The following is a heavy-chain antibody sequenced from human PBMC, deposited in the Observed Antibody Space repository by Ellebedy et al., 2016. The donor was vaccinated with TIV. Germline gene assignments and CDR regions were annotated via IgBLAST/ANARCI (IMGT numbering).Heavy chain of an antibody. D-gene: IGHD2-15*01. V-gene: IGHV3-7*01. CDR1: GFTFSSYW. J-gene: IGHJ4*02. Sequence: PGGSLRLSCAASGFTFSSYWLSWVRQAPGKGLEWVANIKQDGSEKYYVDSVKGRFTISRDNAKNSLYLQMNSLRAEDTAVYYCARGGYCSGGSCYRYSYFDYWGQGTLVTVSS. CDR3: ARGGYCSGGSCYRYSYFDY. CDR2: IKQDGSEK.